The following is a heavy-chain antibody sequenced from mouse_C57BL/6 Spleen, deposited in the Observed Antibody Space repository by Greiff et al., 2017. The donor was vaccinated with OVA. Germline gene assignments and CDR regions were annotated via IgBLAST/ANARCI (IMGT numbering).Heavy chain of an antibody. CDR2: ISSGSSTI. V-gene: IGHV5-17*01. D-gene: IGHD2-2*01. CDR1: GFTFSDYG. Sequence: EVKLMESGGGLVKPGGSLKLSCAASGFTFSDYGMHWVRQAPEKGLEWVAYISSGSSTIYYADTVKGRFTISRDNAKNTLFLQMTSLRSEDTAMYYCAREGGYDYAMDYWGQGTSVTVSS. CDR3: AREGGYDYAMDY. J-gene: IGHJ4*01.